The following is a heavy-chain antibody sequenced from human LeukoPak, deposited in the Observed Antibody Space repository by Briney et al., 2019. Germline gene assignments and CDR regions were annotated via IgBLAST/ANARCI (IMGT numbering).Heavy chain of an antibody. CDR1: GGSISSGDYY. V-gene: IGHV4-30-4*01. CDR3: ARTAGRITMIVVVTDAFDI. Sequence: SETLSLTCTVSGGSISSGDYYWSWIRQPPGKALEWIGDISDSGTTYYNPSLKSRVSISVDTSKNQFSLKLNSVTAADTAVYYCARTAGRITMIVVVTDAFDIWGQGTMVTVSS. D-gene: IGHD3-22*01. J-gene: IGHJ3*02. CDR2: ISDSGTT.